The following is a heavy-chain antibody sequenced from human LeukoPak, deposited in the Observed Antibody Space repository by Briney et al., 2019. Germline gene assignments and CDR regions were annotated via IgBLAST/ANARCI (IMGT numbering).Heavy chain of an antibody. CDR1: GYSLTELA. Sequence: ASVKVSCKISGYSLTELAIHWVRQAPGKGLEWMGGSDPEDVKTSFAEKFQGRVTFTEDTSTDTAFMELSRLRSDDTAVYYCATFQAYTNSGHLRPYFDYWGQGTLVTVSS. V-gene: IGHV1-24*01. J-gene: IGHJ4*02. D-gene: IGHD2-8*01. CDR3: ATFQAYTNSGHLRPYFDY. CDR2: SDPEDVKT.